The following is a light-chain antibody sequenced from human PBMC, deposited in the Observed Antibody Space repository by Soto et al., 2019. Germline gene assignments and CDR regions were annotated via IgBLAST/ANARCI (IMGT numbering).Light chain of an antibody. V-gene: IGLV2-14*01. CDR2: EVT. Sequence: SALTQPVSVSASPGQSITISCTGTSSDVGAYDYVPWYQQHPGKAPQFMIYEVTNRPSGVSHRFSGSKSGNTAPLTISGLQAEDEADYYCSSYTTTSTYVFGTGTKVTVL. CDR3: SSYTTTSTYV. CDR1: SSDVGAYDY. J-gene: IGLJ1*01.